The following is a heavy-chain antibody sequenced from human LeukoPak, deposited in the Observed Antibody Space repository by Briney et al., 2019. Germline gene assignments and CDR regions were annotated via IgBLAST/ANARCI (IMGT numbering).Heavy chain of an antibody. V-gene: IGHV3-23*01. D-gene: IGHD3-16*01. J-gene: IGHJ4*02. Sequence: GSLRLSCAASGFTFSSYAMSWVRQAPGKGLEWVSAISGSGGSTYYADSVKGRFTISRDNSKNTLYLQMNSLRAEDTAVYYCAKERYYDYVWGSYIDYWGQGTLVTVSS. CDR1: GFTFSSYA. CDR2: ISGSGGST. CDR3: AKERYYDYVWGSYIDY.